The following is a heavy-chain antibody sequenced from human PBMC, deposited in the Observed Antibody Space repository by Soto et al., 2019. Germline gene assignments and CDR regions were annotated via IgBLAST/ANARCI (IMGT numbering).Heavy chain of an antibody. CDR3: ASYQRRWFGELYSNY. V-gene: IGHV4-34*01. D-gene: IGHD3-10*01. Sequence: PSETLSLTCAVYGGSFSGYYWSWIRQPPGKGLEWIGEINHSGSTNYNPSLKSRVTISVDTSKNQFSLKLSSVTAADTAVYYCASYQRRWFGELYSNYWGQGTLVTVSS. J-gene: IGHJ4*02. CDR1: GGSFSGYY. CDR2: INHSGST.